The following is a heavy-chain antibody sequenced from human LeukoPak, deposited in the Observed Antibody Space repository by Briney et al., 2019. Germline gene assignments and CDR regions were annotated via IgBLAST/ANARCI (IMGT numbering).Heavy chain of an antibody. V-gene: IGHV3-74*01. CDR1: GFTFSSYW. D-gene: IGHD4-17*01. CDR2: INSDGSST. Sequence: GGSLRLSCAASGFTFSSYWMHWVRQAAGKGLVWVSRINSDGSSTSYADSVKGRFTISRDNAKNTLYLQMNSLRAEDTAVYYCARFPRSTVTTDAGYWGQGTLVTVSS. CDR3: ARFPRSTVTTDAGY. J-gene: IGHJ4*02.